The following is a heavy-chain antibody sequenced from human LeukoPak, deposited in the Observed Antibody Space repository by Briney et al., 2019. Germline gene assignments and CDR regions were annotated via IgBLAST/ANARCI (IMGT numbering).Heavy chain of an antibody. CDR3: AREVRSYGDFDY. Sequence: PSETLSLTCAVYGGSFSGYYWSWIRQPPGKGLEWIGEINHSGSTNYNPSLKSRVTISVDTSKNQFSLKLSSVTAADTAVYYCAREVRSYGDFDYWGQGTLVTVSS. V-gene: IGHV4-34*01. J-gene: IGHJ4*02. D-gene: IGHD4-17*01. CDR1: GGSFSGYY. CDR2: INHSGST.